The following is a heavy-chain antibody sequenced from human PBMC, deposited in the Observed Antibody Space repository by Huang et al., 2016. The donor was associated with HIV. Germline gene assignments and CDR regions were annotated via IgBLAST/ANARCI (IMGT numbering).Heavy chain of an antibody. CDR1: GGTLRSYS. Sequence: QVQLMQSGTEVKKPESSVKVSCKVSGGTLRSYSISWLRQAPGQGLEWMAEISPLSPTGNHSQKFQGRVTITADDSTNTAYMELSSLRSEDTAIYYCAREAGIYCTNGVCYRNAFDVWGQGTMVTVSS. V-gene: IGHV1-69*01. CDR3: AREAGIYCTNGVCYRNAFDV. CDR2: ISPLSPTG. D-gene: IGHD2-8*01. J-gene: IGHJ3*01.